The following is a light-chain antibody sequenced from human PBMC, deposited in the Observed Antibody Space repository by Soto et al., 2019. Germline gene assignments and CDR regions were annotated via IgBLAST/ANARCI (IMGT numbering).Light chain of an antibody. J-gene: IGKJ1*01. CDR2: KAS. CDR3: QHYNSYSEA. CDR1: QSISSW. Sequence: DIQMTQYPSTLSASVGDIVTITCGASQSISSWLAWYQQKPGKAPKLLIYKASTLKSGVPSRFSGSGSGTEFTLTISSLQPDDFATYYCQHYNSYSEAFGQGTKV. V-gene: IGKV1-5*03.